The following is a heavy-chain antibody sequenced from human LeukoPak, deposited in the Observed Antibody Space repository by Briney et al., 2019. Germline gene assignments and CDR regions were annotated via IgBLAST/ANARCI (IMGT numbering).Heavy chain of an antibody. D-gene: IGHD3-22*01. CDR1: GGSISSSSYY. CDR3: ARPYYDSSGYREHYYYYGMDV. J-gene: IGHJ6*02. CDR2: IYYSGST. V-gene: IGHV4-39*01. Sequence: SETLSLTCTVSGGSISSSSYYWGWIRQPPGKGLEWIGSIYYSGSTYYNPSLKSRVTISVDTSKNRFSLKLSSVTAADTAVYYCARPYYDSSGYREHYYYYGMDVWGQGTTVTVSS.